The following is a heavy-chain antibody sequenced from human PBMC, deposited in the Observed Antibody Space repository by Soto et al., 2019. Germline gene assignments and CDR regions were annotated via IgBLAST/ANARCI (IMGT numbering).Heavy chain of an antibody. CDR1: GGSSRAYH. Sequence: SETMSLTCSVYGGSSRAYHWSWIRQSPGEGLEWIGEFSYSGSLNYNPSLKRRVAVSLDTSTDHFSLTMTSVTAADTGVYFCAGGPRYWSFALWGRGTLVTVSS. D-gene: IGHD1-20*01. CDR2: FSYSGSL. V-gene: IGHV4-34*01. J-gene: IGHJ2*01. CDR3: AGGPRYWSFAL.